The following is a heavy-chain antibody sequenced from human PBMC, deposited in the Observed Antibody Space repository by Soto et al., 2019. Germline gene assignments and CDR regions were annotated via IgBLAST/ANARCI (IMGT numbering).Heavy chain of an antibody. CDR3: ARSSPNDYYYYFMDV. CDR1: GFTVSNSY. V-gene: IGHV3-66*01. J-gene: IGHJ6*03. Sequence: GGSLRLSCAASGFTVSNSYLSWVRQAPGKGLEWVSVIYSGGSTYYADSVRGRFTISRDNSKNTLYLQMNDLRAEDTAIYYCARSSPNDYYYYFMDVWGKGTTVTVSS. CDR2: IYSGGST.